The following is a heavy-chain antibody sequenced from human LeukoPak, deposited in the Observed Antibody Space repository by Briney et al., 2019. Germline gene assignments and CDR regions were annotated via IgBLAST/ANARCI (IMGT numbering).Heavy chain of an antibody. CDR3: TTDPYYDFWSGYFQYYYYYYMDV. CDR1: GFTFSSYE. CDR2: ISSSGSTI. V-gene: IGHV3-48*03. D-gene: IGHD3-3*01. Sequence: GGSLRLSCAASGFTFSSYEMNWVRQAPGKGLEWVSYISSSGSTIYYADSVKGRFTISRDNAKNSLYLQMNSLKTEDTAVYYCTTDPYYDFWSGYFQYYYYYYMDVWGKGTTVTVSS. J-gene: IGHJ6*03.